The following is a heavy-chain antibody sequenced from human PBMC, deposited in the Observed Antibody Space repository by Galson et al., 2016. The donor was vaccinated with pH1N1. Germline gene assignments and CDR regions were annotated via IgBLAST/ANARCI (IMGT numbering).Heavy chain of an antibody. CDR1: GFTFRDFR. D-gene: IGHD2-15*01. CDR2: IGTSGSYI. V-gene: IGHV3-21*01. Sequence: SLRLSCAVSGFTFRDFRMNWVRQAPGKGLEWVSSIGTSGSYIFYADSVKGRFTVSRDNAKKSLYLQMNSLRVEDTATYYCARDLGDTPSYYYAMDVWGQGTAVTVSS. CDR3: ARDLGDTPSYYYAMDV. J-gene: IGHJ6*02.